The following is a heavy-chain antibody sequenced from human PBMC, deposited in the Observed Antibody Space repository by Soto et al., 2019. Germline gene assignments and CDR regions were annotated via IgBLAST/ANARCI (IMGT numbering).Heavy chain of an antibody. CDR3: AVKYCSSTSCYFDY. CDR2: IIPILGIA. D-gene: IGHD2-2*01. J-gene: IGHJ4*02. CDR1: GGTFSSYT. Sequence: ASLKVSCKASGGTFSSYTISWVRQAPGQGLEWMGRIIPILGIANYAQKFQGRVTITADKSTSTAYMELSSLRSEDTAVYYCAVKYCSSTSCYFDYWGQGTLVTVSS. V-gene: IGHV1-69*02.